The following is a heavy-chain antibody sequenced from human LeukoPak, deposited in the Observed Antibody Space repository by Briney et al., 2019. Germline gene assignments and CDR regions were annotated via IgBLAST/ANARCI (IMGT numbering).Heavy chain of an antibody. D-gene: IGHD3-10*01. V-gene: IGHV3-21*01. Sequence: GGSLRLSCAASGFTFSSYSMNWVRQAPGKGLEWVSSISSSSSYIYYADSVKGRFTISRDNAKNSLYLRMNSLRAEDTAVYYCARDHYGSDNWFDPWGQGTLVTVSS. J-gene: IGHJ5*02. CDR1: GFTFSSYS. CDR3: ARDHYGSDNWFDP. CDR2: ISSSSSYI.